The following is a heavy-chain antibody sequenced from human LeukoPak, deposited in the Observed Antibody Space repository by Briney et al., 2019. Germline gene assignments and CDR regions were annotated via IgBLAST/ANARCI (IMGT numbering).Heavy chain of an antibody. CDR3: ARLPDSGGYFDY. J-gene: IGHJ4*02. CDR2: IYSGGAT. V-gene: IGHV3-66*04. D-gene: IGHD4-23*01. Sequence: PGGSLRLSCAASGFTVSTSYMGWVRQAPGKGLEWVSVIYSGGATYYPDSVKGRFTISRDSSKNSLHLQLNSLRAEDTAVYYCARLPDSGGYFDYWGQGTLVTVSS. CDR1: GFTVSTSY.